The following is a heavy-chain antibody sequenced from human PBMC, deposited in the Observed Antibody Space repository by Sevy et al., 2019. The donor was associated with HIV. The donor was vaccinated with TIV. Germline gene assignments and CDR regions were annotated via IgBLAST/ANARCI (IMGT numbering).Heavy chain of an antibody. CDR2: VGPAGDQ. J-gene: IGHJ6*02. CDR1: GFTFSSYD. D-gene: IGHD5-12*01. V-gene: IGHV3-13*05. Sequence: GGSLRLTCVAAGFTFSSYDMHWVRRVTGKGLEWISGVGPAGDQFYPGSVNGRFTISRENAKNSFYLQMNNLRAGDTAVYYCARSGGYSDYGMDVWGQGTTVTVSS. CDR3: ARSGGYSDYGMDV.